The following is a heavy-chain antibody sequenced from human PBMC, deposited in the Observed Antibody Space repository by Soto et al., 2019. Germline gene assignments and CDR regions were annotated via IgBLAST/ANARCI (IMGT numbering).Heavy chain of an antibody. D-gene: IGHD6-19*01. CDR2: ISCCGGTA. Sequence: EVQLLESGGDLVRPGESLRLSCAASGFNFNKYAMSWVRQAPGEGLEWVSGISCCGGTASYADSVKGRFNIARDDSKNTLFLHMNSLRVEDTAEYYCGKADGEQWLLPHLENWGRGTLVTVS. CDR3: GKADGEQWLLPHLEN. J-gene: IGHJ4*02. CDR1: GFNFNKYA. V-gene: IGHV3-23*01.